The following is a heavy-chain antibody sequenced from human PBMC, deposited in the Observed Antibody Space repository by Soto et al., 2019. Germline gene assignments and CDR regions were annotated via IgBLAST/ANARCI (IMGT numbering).Heavy chain of an antibody. D-gene: IGHD3-3*02. J-gene: IGHJ6*02. CDR1: GGSFTGYY. CDR3: VRGQPHRITIFEVVIRSYDYGMDV. V-gene: IGHV4-34*01. CDR2: INYRGSS. Sequence: QVQLQQWGAGLLKPSETLSLTCAVYGGSFTGYYWTWIRQTPGKGLEWIGEINYRGSSYYNPSLESRISMAVDTSKNQLSLKLRSVTAADTAVYFCVRGQPHRITIFEVVIRSYDYGMDVWGQGTTVTVSS.